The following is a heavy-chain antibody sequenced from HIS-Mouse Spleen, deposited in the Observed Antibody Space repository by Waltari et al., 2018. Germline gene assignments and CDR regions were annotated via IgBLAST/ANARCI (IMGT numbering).Heavy chain of an antibody. V-gene: IGHV4-39*07. J-gene: IGHJ2*01. CDR2: IYYSGST. CDR1: GCSISSSRSY. D-gene: IGHD6-13*01. CDR3: AREIPYSSSWYDWYFDL. Sequence: QLQLQESGPGLVKPSETLSLTCTVSGCSISSSRSYWGWIRQPPGKGLEWIGSIYYSGSTYYNPSLKSRVTISVDTSKNQFSLKLSSVTAADTAVYYCAREIPYSSSWYDWYFDLWGRGTLVTVSS.